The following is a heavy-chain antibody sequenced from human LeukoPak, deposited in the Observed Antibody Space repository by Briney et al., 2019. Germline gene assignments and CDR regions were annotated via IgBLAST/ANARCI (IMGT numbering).Heavy chain of an antibody. V-gene: IGHV3-48*03. CDR3: AVGDYGSGLDY. Sequence: GGSLRLSCAASGFTFSSYEMNWVRQAPGKGLEWVSYISSSGSTIYYADSVKGRFTISRDNAKNSLYLQMNSLRAEDTAVYYCAVGDYGSGLDYWGQGTLVTVSS. CDR2: ISSSGSTI. CDR1: GFTFSSYE. D-gene: IGHD3-10*01. J-gene: IGHJ4*02.